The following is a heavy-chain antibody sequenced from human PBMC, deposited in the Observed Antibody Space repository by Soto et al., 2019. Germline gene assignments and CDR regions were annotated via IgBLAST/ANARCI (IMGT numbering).Heavy chain of an antibody. CDR3: ASFIAVAGPDAFDI. CDR1: GGTFSSYT. J-gene: IGHJ3*02. D-gene: IGHD6-19*01. V-gene: IGHV1-69*02. Sequence: SVKVSCKASGGTFSSYTISWVRQAPGQGLEWMGRIIPILGIASYAQKFQGRVTITADKSTSTAYMELSSLRSEDTAVYYCASFIAVAGPDAFDIWGQGTMVTVSS. CDR2: IIPILGIA.